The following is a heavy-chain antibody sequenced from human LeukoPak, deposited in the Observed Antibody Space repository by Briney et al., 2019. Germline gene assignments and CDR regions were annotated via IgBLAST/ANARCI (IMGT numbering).Heavy chain of an antibody. CDR3: ARMYSSGWYFDY. V-gene: IGHV3-30*01. Sequence: GGSLRLSCAASGFTFSSYPMHWVRQAPGKGLEWVAVISYDGSNKYYADSVKGRFTISRDNSKNTLYLQMNSLRAEDTAVYYCARMYSSGWYFDYWGQGTLVTVSS. CDR1: GFTFSSYP. J-gene: IGHJ4*02. D-gene: IGHD6-19*01. CDR2: ISYDGSNK.